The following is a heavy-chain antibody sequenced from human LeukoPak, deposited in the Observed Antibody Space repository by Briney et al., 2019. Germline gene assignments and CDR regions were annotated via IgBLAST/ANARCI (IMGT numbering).Heavy chain of an antibody. CDR3: ARDLDTRSSYEFGY. D-gene: IGHD5-18*01. J-gene: IGHJ4*02. CDR1: GFSFSSYW. Sequence: GGSLRLSCAASGFSFSSYWMNWVRQAPGKWLEWVANIKRDGSEKYYVDSVKGRFTISRDNAKNSLYLQMNSLRAEDTAVYYCARDLDTRSSYEFGYWGQGTLVTVSS. CDR2: IKRDGSEK. V-gene: IGHV3-7*04.